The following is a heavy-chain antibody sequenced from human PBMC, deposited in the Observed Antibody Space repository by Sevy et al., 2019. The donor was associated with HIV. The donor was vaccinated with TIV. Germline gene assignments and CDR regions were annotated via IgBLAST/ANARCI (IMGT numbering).Heavy chain of an antibody. Sequence: GGSLRLSCAASGFTFKYHGMHWVRQAPGKGLEWLSLISIDGSNKYYADSVKGRFTISRDNAKNTVTVQMNSLRPEDKGTCYCAKDGGHMDIDYWGQGILVTVSS. V-gene: IGHV3-30*18. J-gene: IGHJ4*02. CDR3: AKDGGHMDIDY. D-gene: IGHD2-15*01. CDR2: ISIDGSNK. CDR1: GFTFKYHG.